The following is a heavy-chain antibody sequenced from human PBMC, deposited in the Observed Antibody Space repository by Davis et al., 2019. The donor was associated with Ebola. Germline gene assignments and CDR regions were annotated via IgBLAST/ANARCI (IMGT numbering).Heavy chain of an antibody. CDR3: ARGRYDFWSGYLEY. CDR1: GFTFSSYS. D-gene: IGHD3-3*01. CDR2: ISSSSSYI. V-gene: IGHV3-21*01. J-gene: IGHJ4*02. Sequence: GESLKISCAASGFTFSSYSMNWVRQAPGKGLEWVSSISSSSSYIYYADSVKGRFTISRDNAKNSLYLQMNSLRAEDTAVYYCARGRYDFWSGYLEYWGQGTLVTVSS.